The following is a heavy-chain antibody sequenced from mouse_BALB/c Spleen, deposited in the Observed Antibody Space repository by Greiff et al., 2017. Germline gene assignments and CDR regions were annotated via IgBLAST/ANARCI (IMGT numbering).Heavy chain of an antibody. Sequence: EVMLVESGGDLVKPGGSLKLSCAASGFTFSSYGMSWVRQTPDKRLEWVATISSGGSYTYYPDSVKGRFTISRDNAKNTLYLEMSSLRSEDTAMYYCARSRWGNHVGFAYWGQGTLVTVSA. CDR2: ISSGGSYT. CDR1: GFTFSSYG. CDR3: ARSRWGNHVGFAY. V-gene: IGHV5-6*01. J-gene: IGHJ3*01. D-gene: IGHD2-1*01.